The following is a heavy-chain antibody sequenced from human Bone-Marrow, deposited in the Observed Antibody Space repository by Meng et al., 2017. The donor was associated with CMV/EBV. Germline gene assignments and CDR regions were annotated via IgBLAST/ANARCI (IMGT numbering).Heavy chain of an antibody. CDR1: GGSISNYY. J-gene: IGHJ4*02. Sequence: LSCTVSGGSISNYYWSWIRQPPGKRLEWIGYIHYSGTTNYNPSLKSRVTISVDRSKNQFSLKVNSVTAADTAVYYCARGYSSSWPFDYWGQGTLVTVSS. V-gene: IGHV4-59*01. CDR2: IHYSGTT. D-gene: IGHD6-13*01. CDR3: ARGYSSSWPFDY.